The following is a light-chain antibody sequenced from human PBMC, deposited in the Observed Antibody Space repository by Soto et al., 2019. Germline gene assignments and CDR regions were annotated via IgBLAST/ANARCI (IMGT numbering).Light chain of an antibody. CDR2: AAS. Sequence: EIVLTQSPGTLALSPGERATLSCRASRSFSSSYLAWYQQMPGQAPMLLIYAASSRATGIPDRFSGSGSGTDFTLTIIRLEPEDSSVYYCQQYGSSPPYTCGQGTKLEIK. V-gene: IGKV3-20*01. J-gene: IGKJ2*01. CDR1: RSFSSSY. CDR3: QQYGSSPPYT.